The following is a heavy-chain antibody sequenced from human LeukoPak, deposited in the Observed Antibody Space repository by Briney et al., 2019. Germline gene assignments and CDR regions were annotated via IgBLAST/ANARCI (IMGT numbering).Heavy chain of an antibody. CDR2: ISANGANT. CDR3: AKGIYSSGWSYFDY. D-gene: IGHD6-19*01. Sequence: GGSLRLSCAASGFTFSAYAMIWVRQSPGKGLEWVSGISANGANTYYADSVKGRFTISRDNSKNTLYLQMNSLRAEDTAVYYCAKGIYSSGWSYFDYWGHGTLVTVSS. J-gene: IGHJ4*01. V-gene: IGHV3-23*01. CDR1: GFTFSAYA.